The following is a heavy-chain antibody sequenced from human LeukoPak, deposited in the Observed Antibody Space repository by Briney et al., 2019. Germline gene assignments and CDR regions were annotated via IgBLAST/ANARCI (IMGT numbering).Heavy chain of an antibody. CDR3: ARGVYAFDV. Sequence: GSLRLSCAASGFTFSGYWVTWVRQAPGTGLEWVTYMNEGGTEIYYLDSVKGRFSISRDNGKNSLYLQMNSLRVEDTAVYYCARGVYAFDVWGQGTMVTVSS. D-gene: IGHD6-6*01. CDR2: MNEGGTEI. CDR1: GFTFSGYW. V-gene: IGHV3-7*01. J-gene: IGHJ3*01.